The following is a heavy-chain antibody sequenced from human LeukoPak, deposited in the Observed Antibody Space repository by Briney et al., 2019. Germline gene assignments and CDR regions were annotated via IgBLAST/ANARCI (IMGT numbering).Heavy chain of an antibody. CDR1: GFTFSSYS. CDR3: ARSPRSPYSYGSFWFDP. Sequence: PGGSLRLSCAASGFTFSSYSMSWVRQAPGKGLEWVSLITGSGDYTYYADSVKGRFTISRDNSKNTLYLQMNSLRAEDTAVYYCARSPRSPYSYGSFWFDPWGQGTLVAVSS. CDR2: ITGSGDYT. D-gene: IGHD5-18*01. V-gene: IGHV3-23*01. J-gene: IGHJ5*02.